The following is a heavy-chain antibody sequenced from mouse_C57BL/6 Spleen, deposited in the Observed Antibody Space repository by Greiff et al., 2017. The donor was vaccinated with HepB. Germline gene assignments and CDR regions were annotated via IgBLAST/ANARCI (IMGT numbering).Heavy chain of an antibody. V-gene: IGHV1-76*01. J-gene: IGHJ3*01. CDR1: GYTFTDYY. D-gene: IGHD2-4*01. CDR2: IYPGSGNT. CDR3: ARGGDYDAWFAY. Sequence: VQLQQSGAELVRPGASVKLSCKASGYTFTDYYINWVKQRPGQGLEWIARIYPGSGNTYYNEKFKGKATLTAEKSSSTAYMQLSSLTSEDSAVYFCARGGDYDAWFAYWGQGTLVTVSA.